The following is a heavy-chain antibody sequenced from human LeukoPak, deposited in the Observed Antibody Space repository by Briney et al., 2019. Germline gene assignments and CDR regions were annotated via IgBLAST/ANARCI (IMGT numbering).Heavy chain of an antibody. V-gene: IGHV3-11*04. J-gene: IGHJ3*02. CDR2: ISSSGSTI. CDR1: GFTFSDYY. Sequence: GGSLRLSCAASGFTFSDYYMSWIRQAPGKGLEWVSYISSSGSTIYYADSVKGRFTISRDNAKNSLYLQMNTLRPEDTAAYYCARSTSSGWADAFDIWGQGTVVTVSS. D-gene: IGHD6-19*01. CDR3: ARSTSSGWADAFDI.